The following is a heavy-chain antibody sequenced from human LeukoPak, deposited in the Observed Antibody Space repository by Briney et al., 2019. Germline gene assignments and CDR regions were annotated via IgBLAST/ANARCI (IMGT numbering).Heavy chain of an antibody. CDR3: TKDMSYNWNDGWFDP. CDR2: ISWNSGSI. V-gene: IGHV3-9*03. Sequence: GRSLRLSCAASGFTFDDYAMHWVRQAPGKGLEWVSGISWNSGSIGYADSVKGRFTISRDNAKNSLYLQMNSLRAEDMALYYCTKDMSYNWNDGWFDPWGQGTLVTVSS. CDR1: GFTFDDYA. D-gene: IGHD1-1*01. J-gene: IGHJ5*02.